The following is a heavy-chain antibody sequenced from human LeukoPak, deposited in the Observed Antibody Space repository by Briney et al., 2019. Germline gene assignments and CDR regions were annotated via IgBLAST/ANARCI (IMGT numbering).Heavy chain of an antibody. CDR2: INHSGST. CDR1: GGSFSGYY. J-gene: IGHJ5*02. D-gene: IGHD6-6*01. V-gene: IGHV4-34*01. CDR3: ARAPIAARPGPHWFDP. Sequence: PSETLSLTCAVYGGSFSGYYWSWIRQPPGKGLEWIGEINHSGSTNYNPSLKSRVTISVDTSKNQFSLKLSSVTAADTAVYYRARAPIAARPGPHWFDPWGQGTLVTVSS.